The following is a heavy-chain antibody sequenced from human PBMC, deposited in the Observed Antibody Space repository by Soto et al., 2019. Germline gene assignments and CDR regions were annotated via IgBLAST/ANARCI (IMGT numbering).Heavy chain of an antibody. CDR1: GYTFTTYW. CDR2: IYPGDSDT. V-gene: IGHV5-51*01. Sequence: GESLKISCQVSGYTFTTYWIGWVRQMSGKGLEWMGIIYPGDSDTRYSPSFQGQVTISADRSISTAYLQWSSLKASDTAMYYCARQYYHDSGAYYYPFDYWGQGTLVTVSS. D-gene: IGHD3-22*01. J-gene: IGHJ4*02. CDR3: ARQYYHDSGAYYYPFDY.